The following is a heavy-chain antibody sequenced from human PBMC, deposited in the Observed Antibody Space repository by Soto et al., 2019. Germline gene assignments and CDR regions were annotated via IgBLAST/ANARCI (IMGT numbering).Heavy chain of an antibody. J-gene: IGHJ6*02. CDR1: GYSFTSYW. V-gene: IGHV5-51*01. D-gene: IGHD2-15*01. Sequence: GESLKISCKGSGYSFTSYWIGWVRQMPGKGLEWMGIIYPGDSDTRYSPPFQGQVTISADKSISTAYLQWSSLKASDTAMYYCARSRSLRYCSGGSCYLDYYYYGMDVWGQGTTVTVSS. CDR2: IYPGDSDT. CDR3: ARSRSLRYCSGGSCYLDYYYYGMDV.